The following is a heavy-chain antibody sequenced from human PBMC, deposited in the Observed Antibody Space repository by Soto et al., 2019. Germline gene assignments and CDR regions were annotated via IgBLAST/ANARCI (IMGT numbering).Heavy chain of an antibody. CDR3: AGPGYSSQDY. CDR2: ISGSGDST. V-gene: IGHV3-23*01. D-gene: IGHD5-18*01. J-gene: IGHJ4*02. Sequence: GGSLRLSCAASGFTFSSFALSWVRQAPGKGLEWVSAISGSGDSTDYADSVKGRFTISRDNSKNTLYLQMNRLRAEDTAVYYCAGPGYSSQDYWGQGALVTVSS. CDR1: GFTFSSFA.